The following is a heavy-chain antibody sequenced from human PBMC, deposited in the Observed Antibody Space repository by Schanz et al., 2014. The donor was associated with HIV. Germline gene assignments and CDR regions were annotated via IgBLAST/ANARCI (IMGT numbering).Heavy chain of an antibody. V-gene: IGHV3-23*01. CDR3: ANEEVPNDY. CDR1: GFIFSNHA. J-gene: IGHJ4*02. Sequence: EVKLSESGGGLVQPGGSLRLSCVASGFIFSNHAMSWVRQAPGKGLEWVPGISISGDVTYYSDSVKGRFTISRDNSKNTVYLQMNSLRAEDTAVYYCANEEVPNDYWGQGTLVTVSS. CDR2: ISISGDVT.